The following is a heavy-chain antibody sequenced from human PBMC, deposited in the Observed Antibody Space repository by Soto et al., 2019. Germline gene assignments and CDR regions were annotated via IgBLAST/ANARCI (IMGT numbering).Heavy chain of an antibody. CDR1: GFTFSSYS. V-gene: IGHV3-48*02. CDR3: ARDVFYYDSSGYLVTYGMDV. CDR2: ISSSSSTI. J-gene: IGHJ6*02. D-gene: IGHD3-22*01. Sequence: GGSLRLSCAASGFTFSSYSMNWVHQAPGKGLEWFSYISSSSSTIYYADSVKGRFTISRDNAKNSLYLQMNSLRDEDTAVYYCARDVFYYDSSGYLVTYGMDVWGQGTTVTVSS.